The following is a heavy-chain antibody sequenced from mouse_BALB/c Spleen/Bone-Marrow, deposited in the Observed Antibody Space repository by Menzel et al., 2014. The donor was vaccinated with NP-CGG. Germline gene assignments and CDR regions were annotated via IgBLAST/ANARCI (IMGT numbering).Heavy chain of an antibody. J-gene: IGHJ3*01. V-gene: IGHV4-1*02. CDR1: GFDFSRYW. Sequence: DVKLQESGGGLVQPGGSLKLSCAASGFDFSRYWMSWVRQAPGKGLQWIGEINPESNTINYTPSLKDKFIISRDSAKNTLYLQMSKVRSEDTALYCCARLGYSGWFAYWGQGTLVTVSA. CDR3: ARLGYSGWFAY. CDR2: INPESNTI. D-gene: IGHD2-3*01.